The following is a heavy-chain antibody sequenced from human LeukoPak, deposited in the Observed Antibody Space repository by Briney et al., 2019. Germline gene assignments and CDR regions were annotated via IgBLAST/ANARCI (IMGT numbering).Heavy chain of an antibody. V-gene: IGHV4-59*01. CDR2: IYYSGST. Sequence: SETLSLTCTVSGGSISNYYWSWIRQPPGKGLEWIGYIYYSGSTNYNPSLKSRVTISVDTSKNQFSLKLTSVTAADTAVYYCARTTEGGYTYGYFYYYYMDVWGKGTTVTISS. CDR1: GGSISNYY. J-gene: IGHJ6*03. CDR3: ARTTEGGYTYGYFYYYYMDV. D-gene: IGHD5-18*01.